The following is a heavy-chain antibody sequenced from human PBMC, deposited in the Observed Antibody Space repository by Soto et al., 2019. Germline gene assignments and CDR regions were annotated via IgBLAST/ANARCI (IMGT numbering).Heavy chain of an antibody. J-gene: IGHJ6*02. CDR1: GGSISSSSYY. V-gene: IGHV4-39*01. Sequence: PSEILSLTCTVSGGSISSSSYYWGWIRQPPGKGLEWIGSIYYSGSTYYNPSLKSRVTISVDTSKNQFSLKLSSVTAADTAVYYCARQSVDSSSSGIYYYYGMDVWGQGTTVTVSS. D-gene: IGHD6-6*01. CDR3: ARQSVDSSSSGIYYYYGMDV. CDR2: IYYSGST.